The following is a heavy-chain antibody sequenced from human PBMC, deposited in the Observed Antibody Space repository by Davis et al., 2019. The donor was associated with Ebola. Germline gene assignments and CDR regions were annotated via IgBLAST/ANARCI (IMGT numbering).Heavy chain of an antibody. CDR3: ARVPSRRVSCYDF. CDR1: GFTFSRYS. J-gene: IGHJ4*02. CDR2: ISSSSSTI. Sequence: GESLKISCAASGFTFSRYSMNWVRQAPGKGLEWVSYISSSSSTIYYADSVKGRFTISRDNAKNSLYLQMGSLRVEDTAVYYCARVPSRRVSCYDFWGQGTLVSVSS. V-gene: IGHV3-48*01. D-gene: IGHD2-2*01.